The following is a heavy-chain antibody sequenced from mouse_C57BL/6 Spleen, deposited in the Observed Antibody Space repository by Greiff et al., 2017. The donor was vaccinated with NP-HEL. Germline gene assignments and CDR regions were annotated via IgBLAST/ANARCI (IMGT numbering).Heavy chain of an antibody. D-gene: IGHD2-4*01. CDR3: ARRYGYDYDTAYAMDY. CDR1: GYTFTDYY. Sequence: EVQLQQSGPELVKPGASVKISCKASGYTFTDYYMNWVKQSHGKSLEWIGDINPNNGGTSYNQKFKGKATLTVDKSSSTAYMELRSLTSEDSAVYYCARRYGYDYDTAYAMDYWGQGTSVTVSS. CDR2: INPNNGGT. V-gene: IGHV1-26*01. J-gene: IGHJ4*01.